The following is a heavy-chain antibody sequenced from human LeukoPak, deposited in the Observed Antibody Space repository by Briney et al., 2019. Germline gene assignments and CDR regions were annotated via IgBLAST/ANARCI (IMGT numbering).Heavy chain of an antibody. CDR2: IYTSGST. CDR1: GGSISRYY. CDR3: ARDSDSYGPDFDY. V-gene: IGHV4-4*07. D-gene: IGHD5-18*01. J-gene: IGHJ4*02. Sequence: SETLSLTCTVSGGSISRYYWGWIRQPAGKGLEWIGRIYTSGSTNYNPSLKSRVSMSVDTSKNQFSLKLSSVTAEDTAIYYCARDSDSYGPDFDYWGQGTLVTVSS.